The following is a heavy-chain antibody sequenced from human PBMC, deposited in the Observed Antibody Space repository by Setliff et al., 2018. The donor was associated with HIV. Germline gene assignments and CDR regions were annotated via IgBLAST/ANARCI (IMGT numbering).Heavy chain of an antibody. CDR1: GGSFSNYY. V-gene: IGHV4-34*01. Sequence: SETLSLTCAVYGGSFSNYYWSWIRQSPGEGLEWIGEINHGGSTNYNPSLKSRVTISVDTSKKKFSLKLTSMTATDTAVYYCASEKKAWSVSDSFYEYWGQGVPVTVSS. CDR3: ASEKKAWSVSDSFYEY. J-gene: IGHJ4*02. CDR2: INHGGST. D-gene: IGHD3-3*01.